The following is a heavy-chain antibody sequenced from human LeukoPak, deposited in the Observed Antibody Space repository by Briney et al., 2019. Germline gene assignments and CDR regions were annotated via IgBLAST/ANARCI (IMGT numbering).Heavy chain of an antibody. CDR1: GFTFSSYA. CDR2: ISYDGSNK. CDR3: AELGITMIGGV. V-gene: IGHV3-30*04. D-gene: IGHD3-10*02. Sequence: GSLRLSCAASGFTFSSYAMHWVRQAPGKGLEWVAVISYDGSNKYYADSVKGRFTISRDNSKNTLYLQMNSLRAEDTAVYYCAELGITMIGGVWGKGTTVTISS. J-gene: IGHJ6*04.